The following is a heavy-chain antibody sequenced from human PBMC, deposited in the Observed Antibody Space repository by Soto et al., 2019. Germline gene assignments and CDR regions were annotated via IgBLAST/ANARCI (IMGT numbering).Heavy chain of an antibody. V-gene: IGHV5-51*01. J-gene: IGHJ6*02. CDR1: GYNFATDW. D-gene: IGHD5-18*01. CDR2: IYPADSDT. CDR3: ARYSHSYSLNYYRGMDV. Sequence: GESLKISCKGSGYNFATDWIGWVRQMPGKGLECMGIIYPADSDTRYSPSFQGQVTIPADKSISPAYLQWSSPKASDTAMYYCARYSHSYSLNYYRGMDVWGQGTTVTVSS.